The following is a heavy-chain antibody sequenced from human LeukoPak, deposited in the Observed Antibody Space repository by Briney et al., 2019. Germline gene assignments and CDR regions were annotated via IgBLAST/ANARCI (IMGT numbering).Heavy chain of an antibody. D-gene: IGHD2-15*01. V-gene: IGHV3-7*01. CDR3: ARDQTPFY. CDR1: GFTFSSYY. CDR2: IKDDGSED. J-gene: IGHJ4*02. Sequence: GGSLRLSCAASGFTFSSYYMTWVRQAPGKGLEWVATIKDDGSEDYYLDSVKGRFTISRDNAKSSMWLQMSSLRAEDTAVYYCARDQTPFYWGQGSLVTVSS.